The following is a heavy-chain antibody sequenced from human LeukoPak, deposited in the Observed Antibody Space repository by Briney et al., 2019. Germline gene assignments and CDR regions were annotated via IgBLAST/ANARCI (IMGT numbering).Heavy chain of an antibody. V-gene: IGHV4-59*08. CDR2: IYYSGST. CDR3: ARLVMVANYYFDY. CDR1: GGSISSYY. D-gene: IGHD5-12*01. J-gene: IGHJ4*02. Sequence: PSETLSLTCTVSGGSISSYYWSWIRQPPGKGLEWIGYIYYSGSTNYNPSLKSRVTISVDTSKNQFSLKLSSVTAADTAVYYCARLVMVANYYFDYWGQGTLVTVSS.